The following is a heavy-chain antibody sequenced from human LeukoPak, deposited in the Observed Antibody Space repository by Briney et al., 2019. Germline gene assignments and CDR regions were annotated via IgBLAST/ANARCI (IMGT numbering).Heavy chain of an antibody. CDR2: IYPGDSDT. V-gene: IGHV5-51*01. CDR1: RNSFSSYW. J-gene: IGHJ3*02. CDR3: ARSRGHGYNLGFDI. Sequence: GESLKISCQGSRNSFSSYWIDWVRQMPGKGLERVGIIYPGDSDTRYSPSFQGQVTISADKSTSTAYLQWSSLKASDTAMYYCARSRGHGYNLGFDIWGQGTMVTVSS. D-gene: IGHD5-24*01.